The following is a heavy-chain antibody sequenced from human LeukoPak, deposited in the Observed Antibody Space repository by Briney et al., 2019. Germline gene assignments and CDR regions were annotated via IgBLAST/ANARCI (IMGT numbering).Heavy chain of an antibody. CDR2: ISSTGSTI. CDR1: GFTFSSYE. Sequence: GGSLRLSCAASGFTFSSYEMNWVRQAPGKGLEWVSYISSTGSTIYYADSVKGRFTISRDNAKNSLYLQLNSLRAEDTAVYYCARVYRSSAWKFDSWGQGTLVTVSS. V-gene: IGHV3-48*03. J-gene: IGHJ4*02. CDR3: ARVYRSSAWKFDS. D-gene: IGHD6-19*01.